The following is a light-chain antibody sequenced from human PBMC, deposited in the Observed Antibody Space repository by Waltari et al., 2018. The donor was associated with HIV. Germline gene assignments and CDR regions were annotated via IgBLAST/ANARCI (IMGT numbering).Light chain of an antibody. CDR2: TNS. CDR1: SSNIGSNT. J-gene: IGLJ3*02. V-gene: IGLV1-44*01. Sequence: QSVLTQPPSASGTPGQRVTISCSGSSSNIGSNTVNWYHQLPGTAPKLLIYTNSPRPSGVPDRFSGSKSGTSASLAISGLQSEDEADYYCAAWDDSLNGWVFGGGTKLTVL. CDR3: AAWDDSLNGWV.